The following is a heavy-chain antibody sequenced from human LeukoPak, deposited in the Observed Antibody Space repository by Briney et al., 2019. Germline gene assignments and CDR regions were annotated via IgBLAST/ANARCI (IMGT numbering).Heavy chain of an antibody. CDR2: ISSSSSYI. V-gene: IGHV3-21*04. J-gene: IGHJ3*02. CDR1: GFSLSRYS. D-gene: IGHD3-9*01. Sequence: PGGSLRLSCAASGFSLSRYSMNWVRQAPGKGLEWVSSISSSSSYIYYAESVKGRFTMSRDNAKNSLYLQMNSLRAEDTAVYYCAKGRFKSLTGYIPLGISIDAFDIWGQGTMVTVSS. CDR3: AKGRFKSLTGYIPLGISIDAFDI.